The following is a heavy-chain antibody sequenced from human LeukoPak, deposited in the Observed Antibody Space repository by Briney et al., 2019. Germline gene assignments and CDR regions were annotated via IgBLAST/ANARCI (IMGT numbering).Heavy chain of an antibody. CDR3: ATPNWAFDY. V-gene: IGHV3-23*01. CDR2: ISGNGGST. Sequence: GGSLRLSCAASGFPFSNYAMSWVRQAPGKGLEWVSAISGNGGSTYYADSVKGRFTISRDNSKNTLYLQMNSLRVEDTAVYYCATPNWAFDYWGQGTLVTVSS. CDR1: GFPFSNYA. D-gene: IGHD7-27*01. J-gene: IGHJ4*02.